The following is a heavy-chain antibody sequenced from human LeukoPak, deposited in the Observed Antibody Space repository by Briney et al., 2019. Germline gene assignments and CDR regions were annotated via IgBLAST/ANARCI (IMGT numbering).Heavy chain of an antibody. CDR3: ARDLDY. V-gene: IGHV4-30-2*01. CDR1: GGSISSGDYS. Sequence: SQTLSLTCVVSGGSISSGDYSWNWIRQPPGKGLEWIGYMYHSGSTSYNPSLKSRVTISVDTSKNQFSLKLSSVTAADTAVYYCARDLDYWGQGTLVTVSS. J-gene: IGHJ4*02. CDR2: MYHSGST.